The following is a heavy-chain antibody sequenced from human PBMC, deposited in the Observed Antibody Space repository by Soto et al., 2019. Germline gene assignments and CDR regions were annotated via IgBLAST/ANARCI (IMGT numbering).Heavy chain of an antibody. V-gene: IGHV5-51*01. D-gene: IGHD6-19*01. CDR2: IYPGDSET. J-gene: IGHJ4*02. CDR1: GDSFTTSW. CDR3: ARQSYTSGCYDY. Sequence: PGESLKISCQGSGDSFTTSWIGWVRQMPGKGLEWMGMIYPGDSETRYSPSFQGQVTISADKSISTAYLQWSSLKASDTAMFYCARQSYTSGCYDYWGQGTLVTVSS.